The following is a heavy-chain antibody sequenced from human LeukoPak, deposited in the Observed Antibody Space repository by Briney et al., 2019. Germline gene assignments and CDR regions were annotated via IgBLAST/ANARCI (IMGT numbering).Heavy chain of an antibody. CDR3: ARGQGGDYTGRDFDY. V-gene: IGHV1-2*02. CDR2: INPNSGGT. CDR1: GYTFTSYG. J-gene: IGHJ4*02. D-gene: IGHD2-21*02. Sequence: ASVTVSCKASGYTFTSYGISWVRQAPGQGLEWMGWINPNSGGTNYAQKFQGRVTMTRDTSISTAYMELSRLRSDDTAVYYCARGQGGDYTGRDFDYWGQGTLVTVSS.